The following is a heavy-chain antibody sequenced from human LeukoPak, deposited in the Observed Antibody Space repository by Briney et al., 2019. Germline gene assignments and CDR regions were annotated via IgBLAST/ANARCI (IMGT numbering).Heavy chain of an antibody. Sequence: PSETLSLTCTVSGYSISSGYFWGWIRQPPGKGLEWIGSIYHSGSTYYNPSLKSRVTISVDTSKNQFSLKLSSVTAADTAVYYCARDNHSITMVRGVIAHFDYWGQGTLVTVSS. D-gene: IGHD3-10*01. V-gene: IGHV4-38-2*02. CDR2: IYHSGST. CDR3: ARDNHSITMVRGVIAHFDY. CDR1: GYSISSGYF. J-gene: IGHJ4*02.